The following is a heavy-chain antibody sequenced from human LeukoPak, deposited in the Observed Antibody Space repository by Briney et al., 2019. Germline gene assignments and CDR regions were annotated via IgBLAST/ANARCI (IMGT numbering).Heavy chain of an antibody. Sequence: SETLPLTCTVSGYSISSGYYWGWIRQPPGKGLEWIGSIYHSGSTYYNPSLKSRVTISVDTSKNQFSLKLSSVTAADTAVYYCARRLMRWNIPNYFDYWGQGTLVTVSS. CDR1: GYSISSGYY. D-gene: IGHD2/OR15-2a*01. V-gene: IGHV4-38-2*02. CDR3: ARRLMRWNIPNYFDY. CDR2: IYHSGST. J-gene: IGHJ4*02.